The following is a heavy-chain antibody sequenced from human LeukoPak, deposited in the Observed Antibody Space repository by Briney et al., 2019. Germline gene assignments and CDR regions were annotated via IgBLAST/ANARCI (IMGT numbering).Heavy chain of an antibody. J-gene: IGHJ6*02. D-gene: IGHD2-2*01. CDR2: TSYDGNKK. Sequence: GRSLRLSCAASGFTLTYYAMHWVRQAPGKGLEWVAVTSYDGNKKYYADSVKGRFTISRDSSKNSLYLQMNSLRAEDTAVYYCARLDIVVVPAAPYYYGMDVWGQGTTVTVSS. CDR1: GFTLTYYA. V-gene: IGHV3-30*07. CDR3: ARLDIVVVPAAPYYYGMDV.